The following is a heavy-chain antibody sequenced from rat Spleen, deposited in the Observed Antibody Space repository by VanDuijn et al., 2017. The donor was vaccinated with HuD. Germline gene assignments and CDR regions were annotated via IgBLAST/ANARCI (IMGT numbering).Heavy chain of an antibody. CDR3: ARHGDNYGWFAY. D-gene: IGHD1-11*01. J-gene: IGHJ2*01. CDR1: GFTFTNYD. V-gene: IGHV5-25*01. CDR2: ISTGGGNT. Sequence: EVRLVESGGDLVQPGRSLKLSCSASGFTFTNYDMAWVRQAPTKGLEWIASISTGGGNTYYRDSVKGRFTISRDNAKSTLYLQMNSLRSEDTASYYCARHGDNYGWFAYWGQGVMVTVSS.